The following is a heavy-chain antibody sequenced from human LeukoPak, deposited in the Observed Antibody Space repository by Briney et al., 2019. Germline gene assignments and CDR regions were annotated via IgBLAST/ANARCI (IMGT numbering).Heavy chain of an antibody. V-gene: IGHV1-46*01. J-gene: IGHJ4*02. Sequence: ASVKVSCKASGYTFIRYYMHWVRQAPGQGLEWMGIINPSGGSTSYAQKFQGRVTMTRDTSTSTVYMELSRLRSEDTAVYYCASILYYGSGSPSHWGQGTLVTVSS. CDR3: ASILYYGSGSPSH. CDR1: GYTFIRYY. D-gene: IGHD3-10*01. CDR2: INPSGGST.